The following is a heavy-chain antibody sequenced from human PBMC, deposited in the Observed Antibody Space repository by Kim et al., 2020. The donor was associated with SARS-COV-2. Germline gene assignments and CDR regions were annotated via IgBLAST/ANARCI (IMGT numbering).Heavy chain of an antibody. D-gene: IGHD4-17*01. CDR2: ISSSSGTI. J-gene: IGHJ4*02. V-gene: IGHV3-48*02. CDR3: ARGVSHAYGDLGVGDY. Sequence: GGSLRLSCAASGFSFSIYNMNWVRQAPGKGLEWVSSISSSSGTIYYADSGKGRFTISRDKAKNSLYLQMNSLRDEDTAVYYCARGVSHAYGDLGVGDYWGQGTLVTVSS. CDR1: GFSFSIYN.